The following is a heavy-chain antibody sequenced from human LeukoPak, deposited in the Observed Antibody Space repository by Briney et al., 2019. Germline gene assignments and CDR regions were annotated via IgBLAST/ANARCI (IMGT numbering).Heavy chain of an antibody. J-gene: IGHJ4*02. D-gene: IGHD3-22*01. Sequence: GASVKVSCKASGYTFTSYAMHWVRQAPGQRLEWMGWINAGNGNTKYSQKFQGRVTITRDTSASTAYMELSSLRSEDTAVYYCARVKGYYDSSGYYPFDYWGQGTLVTVSS. CDR1: GYTFTSYA. CDR3: ARVKGYYDSSGYYPFDY. CDR2: INAGNGNT. V-gene: IGHV1-3*01.